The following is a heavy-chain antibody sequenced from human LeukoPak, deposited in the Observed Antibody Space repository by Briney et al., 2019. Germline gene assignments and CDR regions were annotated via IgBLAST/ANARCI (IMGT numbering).Heavy chain of an antibody. CDR1: GFTFDDYA. V-gene: IGHV3-23*01. Sequence: QSGGSLRLSCAASGFTFDDYAMHWVRQAPGKGLEWVSGISASGDSTYYADSVKGRFTISRDNSKSTVYLQMNRFRAEDTAVYYCAKAHFGPDYYIDVWGKGTTVTVSS. J-gene: IGHJ6*03. CDR2: ISASGDST. D-gene: IGHD3-16*01. CDR3: AKAHFGPDYYIDV.